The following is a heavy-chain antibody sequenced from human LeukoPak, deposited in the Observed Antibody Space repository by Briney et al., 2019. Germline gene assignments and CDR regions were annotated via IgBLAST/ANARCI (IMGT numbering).Heavy chain of an antibody. CDR2: INHSGST. CDR3: ARVRATTTGFDY. Sequence: PSETPSLTCAVYGGSFSGYYWSWIRQPPGKGLEWIGEINHSGSTNYNPSLKSRVTISVDTSKNQFSLKLSSVTAADTAVYYCARVRATTTGFDYWGQGTLVTVSS. D-gene: IGHD5-12*01. V-gene: IGHV4-34*01. J-gene: IGHJ4*02. CDR1: GGSFSGYY.